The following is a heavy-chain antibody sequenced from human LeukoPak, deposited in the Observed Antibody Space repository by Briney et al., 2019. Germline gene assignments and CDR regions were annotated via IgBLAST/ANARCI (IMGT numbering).Heavy chain of an antibody. V-gene: IGHV3-7*01. CDR1: GFTFSIYA. D-gene: IGHD1-26*01. CDR3: ARVRYRSDAFXX. J-gene: IGHJ3*01. Sequence: GGSLRLSCAASGFTFSIYAMSWVRQAPGKGLEWVANIKQDGSEKHYVDSVKGRFTISRDNAKNSLYLQMNSLRVEDTAVYFCARVRYRSDAFXXWGQGTMVTV. CDR2: IKQDGSEK.